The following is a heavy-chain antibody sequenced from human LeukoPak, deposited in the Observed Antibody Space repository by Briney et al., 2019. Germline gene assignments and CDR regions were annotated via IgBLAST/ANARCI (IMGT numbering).Heavy chain of an antibody. CDR3: ARDPRGISIRPFYFVS. V-gene: IGHV5-51*01. D-gene: IGHD6-13*01. J-gene: IGHJ4*02. Sequence: GESLKISCKGSGYSFTSYWIGWVRQMPGKGLEWMGIIYPGDSDTRYSPSFQGQVTISADKSISNAYLQWSSLKASDTAVYYCARDPRGISIRPFYFVSWGPGTLVPVSS. CDR1: GYSFTSYW. CDR2: IYPGDSDT.